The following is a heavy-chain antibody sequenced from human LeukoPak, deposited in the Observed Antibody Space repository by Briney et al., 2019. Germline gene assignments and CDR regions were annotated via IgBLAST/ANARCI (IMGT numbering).Heavy chain of an antibody. V-gene: IGHV1-46*01. J-gene: IGHJ4*02. CDR3: ARAGSSVIGDY. CDR1: GYTFTSYY. D-gene: IGHD3-22*01. CDR2: INASGGST. Sequence: ASVNLSCTASGYTFTSYYMHWVRQAPGQGLEWLGIINASGGSTSYAQKFQGRVTMTRDTSTSTVYMELSSLRSEYTAVYYCARAGSSVIGDYLGQGTLVTVSS.